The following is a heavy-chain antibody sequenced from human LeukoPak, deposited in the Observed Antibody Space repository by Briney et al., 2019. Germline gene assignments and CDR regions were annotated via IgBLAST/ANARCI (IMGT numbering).Heavy chain of an antibody. Sequence: GGSLRLSCAASGFTFSSYSMNWVRQAPGKGLEWVSSISSSSSYIYYADSVKGRFTISRDNAKNSLYLQMNSLRAEDTAVYYCARSNHYYDSSGYFRWAQGTLVTVSS. CDR3: ARSNHYYDSSGYFR. D-gene: IGHD3-22*01. V-gene: IGHV3-21*01. CDR1: GFTFSSYS. J-gene: IGHJ4*02. CDR2: ISSSSSYI.